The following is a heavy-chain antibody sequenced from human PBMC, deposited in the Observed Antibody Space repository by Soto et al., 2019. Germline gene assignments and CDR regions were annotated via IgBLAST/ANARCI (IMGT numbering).Heavy chain of an antibody. Sequence: ASVKVSCKASGYTFTGYYMHWVRQAPGQGLEWMGWINPNSGGTNYAQKFQGWVTMTRDTSISTAYMELSRLRSDDTAVYYCARAEDPHYYGMDVWGQGTTVTVSS. CDR1: GYTFTGYY. J-gene: IGHJ6*02. CDR3: ARAEDPHYYGMDV. V-gene: IGHV1-2*04. CDR2: INPNSGGT.